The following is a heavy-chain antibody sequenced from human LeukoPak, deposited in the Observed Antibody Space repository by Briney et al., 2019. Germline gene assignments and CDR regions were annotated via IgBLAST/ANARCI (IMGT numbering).Heavy chain of an antibody. D-gene: IGHD3-3*01. Sequence: SVKVSCKASGGTFISYAISWVRQAPGQGIEWMGGIIPIFGTSNYAQTFQGRVTLTADESTSTAYMELSSLRSEDTAVYYCAKRNYDFWSGRPNWFDPWGQGTLVTVSS. V-gene: IGHV1-69*01. J-gene: IGHJ5*02. CDR2: IIPIFGTS. CDR3: AKRNYDFWSGRPNWFDP. CDR1: GGTFISYA.